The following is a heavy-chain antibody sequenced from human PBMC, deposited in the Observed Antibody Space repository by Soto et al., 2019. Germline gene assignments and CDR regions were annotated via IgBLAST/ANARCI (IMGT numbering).Heavy chain of an antibody. D-gene: IGHD3-3*01. CDR2: INPNSGGT. J-gene: IGHJ6*02. CDR3: ARGRVLRFLAWSYYYYYYGMDV. CDR1: GYTFTGYY. Sequence: ASVKVSCKASGYTFTGYYMHWVRQAPGQGLEWMGWINPNSGGTNYAQKFQGWVTMTRDTSISTAYMELSRLRSDDTAVYYCARGRVLRFLAWSYYYYYYGMDVWGQGTTVTVSS. V-gene: IGHV1-2*04.